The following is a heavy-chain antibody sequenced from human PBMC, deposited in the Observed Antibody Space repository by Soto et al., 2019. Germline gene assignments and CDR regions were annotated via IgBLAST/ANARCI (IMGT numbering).Heavy chain of an antibody. CDR3: ARVGYSYGFNWFDP. Sequence: EASVKVSCKASGYAFTSYDINWVRQATGQGLEWMGWMNPNSGNTGYAQKFQGRVTMTRNTSISTAYMELSSLRSEDTAVYYCARVGYSYGFNWFDPWGQGTLVTVSS. CDR2: MNPNSGNT. J-gene: IGHJ5*02. V-gene: IGHV1-8*01. CDR1: GYAFTSYD. D-gene: IGHD5-18*01.